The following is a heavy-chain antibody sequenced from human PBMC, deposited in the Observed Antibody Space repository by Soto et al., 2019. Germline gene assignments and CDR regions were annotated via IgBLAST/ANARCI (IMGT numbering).Heavy chain of an antibody. CDR3: AREIEQWPHYYYGMDV. Sequence: QVQLVESGGGVVQPGRSLRLSCAASGFTFSSYAMHWVRQAPGKGLEWVAVISYDGSNKYYADSVKGRFTISRDNSKNTLYLQMNSLRAEDTAVYYCAREIEQWPHYYYGMDVWGQGTTVTVSS. J-gene: IGHJ6*02. D-gene: IGHD6-19*01. V-gene: IGHV3-30-3*01. CDR1: GFTFSSYA. CDR2: ISYDGSNK.